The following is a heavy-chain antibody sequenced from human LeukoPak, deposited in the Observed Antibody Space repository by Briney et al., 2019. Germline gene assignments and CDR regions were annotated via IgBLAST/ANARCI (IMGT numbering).Heavy chain of an antibody. CDR1: GLTFTIPW. V-gene: IGHV3-15*01. Sequence: GGSLTPFNAPSGLTFTIPWVRSVRHPRGEWRGCVVCIKSKAHGGTTDYAAPVKGRFTISRDDSKNTLYLQMNSLKTEDTAVYYCTTWTWSSSSWYGYWGQGTLVTVSS. CDR2: IKSKAHGGTT. D-gene: IGHD6-13*01. J-gene: IGHJ4*02. CDR3: TTWTWSSSSWYGY.